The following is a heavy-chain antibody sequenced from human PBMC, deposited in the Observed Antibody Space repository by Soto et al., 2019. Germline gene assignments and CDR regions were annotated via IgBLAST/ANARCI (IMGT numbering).Heavy chain of an antibody. CDR2: IYPGDSDT. D-gene: IGHD6-13*01. J-gene: IGHJ5*02. Sequence: GESLKISCQGSGYSFSTNWIAWLRQMPGQGLEWMGIIYPGDSDTKYSPSFQGQVTLSADKSISTAYLQWSSLRASDTAMYYCARQIRKAAPNWFDPWGQGTLVTVSS. CDR3: ARQIRKAAPNWFDP. V-gene: IGHV5-51*01. CDR1: GYSFSTNW.